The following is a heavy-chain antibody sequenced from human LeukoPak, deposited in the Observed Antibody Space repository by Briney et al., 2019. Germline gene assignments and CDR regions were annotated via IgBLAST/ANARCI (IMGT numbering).Heavy chain of an antibody. Sequence: ASVKVSCKVSGYTLTVLSMHCVRQAPGKGLGWRGGFDPGDGETIYAQKFQGSVTMTEDTSTDTAYMELSSLRSEDTAVYYCATQPRDYYDSSGYYYPADYWGQGTLVTVSS. CDR3: ATQPRDYYDSSGYYYPADY. CDR2: FDPGDGET. V-gene: IGHV1-24*01. CDR1: GYTLTVLS. J-gene: IGHJ4*02. D-gene: IGHD3-22*01.